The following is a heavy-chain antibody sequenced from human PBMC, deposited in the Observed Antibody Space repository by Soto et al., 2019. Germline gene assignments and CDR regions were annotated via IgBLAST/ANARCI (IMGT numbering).Heavy chain of an antibody. V-gene: IGHV3-33*01. CDR1: GFTFGTYA. CDR2: IYYDGSNR. Sequence: GGSLRLSCGASGFTFGTYAMHWVRQAPGKGLEWVAVIYYDGSNRYYGDAVKGRFTISRDNSKSTLYLQMSSLRAEDTAVYYCARAFCTNGVCYYFFDYWGHGTLVTVSS. CDR3: ARAFCTNGVCYYFFDY. J-gene: IGHJ4*01. D-gene: IGHD2-8*01.